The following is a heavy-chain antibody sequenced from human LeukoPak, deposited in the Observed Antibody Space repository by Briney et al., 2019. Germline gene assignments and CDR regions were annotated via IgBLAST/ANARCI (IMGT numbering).Heavy chain of an antibody. V-gene: IGHV4-59*01. Sequence: SETLSLTCTVSGGSISSYYWSWIRQPPGKGLEWIGYIYYSGSSNYNPSLKSRVTISVGTSKNQFSLKLSSVTAADTAVYYCARAEYYYDSSGYLYWGQGTLVTVSS. D-gene: IGHD3-22*01. J-gene: IGHJ4*02. CDR3: ARAEYYYDSSGYLY. CDR2: IYYSGSS. CDR1: GGSISSYY.